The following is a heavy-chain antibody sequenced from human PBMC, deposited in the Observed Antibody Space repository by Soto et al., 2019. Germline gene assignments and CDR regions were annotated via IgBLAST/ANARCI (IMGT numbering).Heavy chain of an antibody. CDR3: AGPPQFGGNTYGLLDA. CDR2: IYPDDSDT. J-gene: IGHJ6*02. D-gene: IGHD5-18*01. Sequence: EVQLVQSGAEVKKPGESLKISCKGSGYKFTSYWIGWVRQMPGKGLEWMGIIYPDDSDTRYSPSFQGQVTISADKAINTVYPQWSSLRASDSATYYCAGPPQFGGNTYGLLDAWGQGTTVIVSS. V-gene: IGHV5-51*01. CDR1: GYKFTSYW.